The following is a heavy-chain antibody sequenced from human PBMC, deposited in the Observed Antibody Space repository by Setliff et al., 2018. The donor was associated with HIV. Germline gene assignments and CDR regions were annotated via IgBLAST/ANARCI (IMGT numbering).Heavy chain of an antibody. Sequence: LSLTCAVYGGSFSGYYWSWIRQPPGKGLEWIGEINHSGSTNYNPSLKSRVTISVGTSKNQFSLKLSSVTAADTAVYYCARVGWDYYDSSGVGEFDYWGQGTLVTVSS. J-gene: IGHJ4*02. CDR1: GGSFSGYY. D-gene: IGHD3-22*01. V-gene: IGHV4-34*01. CDR2: INHSGST. CDR3: ARVGWDYYDSSGVGEFDY.